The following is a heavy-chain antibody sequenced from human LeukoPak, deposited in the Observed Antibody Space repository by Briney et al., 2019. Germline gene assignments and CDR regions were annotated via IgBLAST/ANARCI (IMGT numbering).Heavy chain of an antibody. Sequence: ASVKVSCKASGYTFTGYYMHWVRQAPGQGLEWMGWINPNSGGTNYAQKFQGRVTMTRDTSISTAYMELSRLRSVDTAVYYCARDPQIVVVTEGVWFDPWGQGTLVTVSS. J-gene: IGHJ5*02. D-gene: IGHD3-22*01. CDR2: INPNSGGT. V-gene: IGHV1-2*02. CDR3: ARDPQIVVVTEGVWFDP. CDR1: GYTFTGYY.